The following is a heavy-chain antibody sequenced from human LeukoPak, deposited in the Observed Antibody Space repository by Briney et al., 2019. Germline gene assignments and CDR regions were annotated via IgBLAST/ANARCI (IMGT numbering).Heavy chain of an antibody. CDR3: ARDGGRIAVAGFDY. CDR1: GGSISSSSYY. Sequence: PSETLSLTCTVSGGSISSSSYYWGWIRQPPGKGLEWIGSIYYSGSTYYNPSLKSRVTISVDTSKNQFSLKLSSVTAADTAVYYCARDGGRIAVAGFDYWGQGTLVTVSS. V-gene: IGHV4-39*07. CDR2: IYYSGST. J-gene: IGHJ4*02. D-gene: IGHD6-19*01.